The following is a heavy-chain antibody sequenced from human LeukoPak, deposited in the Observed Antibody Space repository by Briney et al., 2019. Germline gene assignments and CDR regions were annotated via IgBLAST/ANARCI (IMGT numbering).Heavy chain of an antibody. CDR1: GFPFSDHV. CDR2: ISKDGSKT. J-gene: IGHJ3*02. Sequence: GGSLRLSCAASGFPFSDHVMHWVRQAPGMGLEWVAVISKDGSKTFYAGSVEGRFTFSRDNSENTLYLQMNYLKPEDTAVYYCAKDEGTIWNSKNDPFDIWGQGTMVTVSS. D-gene: IGHD1-7*01. CDR3: AKDEGTIWNSKNDPFDI. V-gene: IGHV3-30*17.